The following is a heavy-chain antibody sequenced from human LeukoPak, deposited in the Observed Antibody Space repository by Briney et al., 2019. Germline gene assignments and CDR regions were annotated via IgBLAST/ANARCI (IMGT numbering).Heavy chain of an antibody. D-gene: IGHD3-10*01. CDR3: ARHPSMVRGVNVDY. CDR2: IYYSGST. V-gene: IGHV4-59*08. Sequence: SETLSLTCTVSGGSISSYYWSWIRQAPGKGLEWIGNIYYSGSTNYNPSLKSRVTVSVDTSKNQFSLKLSSVTAADTAVYYCARHPSMVRGVNVDYWGQGTLVTVSS. J-gene: IGHJ4*02. CDR1: GGSISSYY.